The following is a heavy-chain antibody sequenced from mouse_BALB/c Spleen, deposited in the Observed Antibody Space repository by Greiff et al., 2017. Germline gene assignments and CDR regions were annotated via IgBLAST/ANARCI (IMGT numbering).Heavy chain of an antibody. Sequence: QVQLQQSGAELVKPGASVKLSCKTSGYTFTSYWIQWVKQRPGQGLGWIGEIFPGTGTTYYNEKFKGKATLTIDTSSSTAYMQLSSLTSEDSAVYFCARSDSSGYVGYWGQGTSVTVSA. CDR1: GYTFTSYW. CDR3: ARSDSSGYVGY. V-gene: IGHV1S132*01. CDR2: IFPGTGTT. D-gene: IGHD3-2*01. J-gene: IGHJ4*01.